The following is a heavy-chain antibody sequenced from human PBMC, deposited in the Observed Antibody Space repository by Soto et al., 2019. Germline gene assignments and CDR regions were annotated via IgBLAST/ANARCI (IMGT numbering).Heavy chain of an antibody. J-gene: IGHJ4*02. CDR3: ARGIAAGTDY. CDR2: IIPILDMP. D-gene: IGHD6-13*01. V-gene: IGHV1-69*02. CDR1: GDTLTSYT. Sequence: QVHLVQSGAEVKKPGSSVKVSCRASGDTLTSYTISWVRQAPEQGLEWMGWIIPILDMPIYAQKLQGRVTITAEKSTSTVYMELSSLRSDDTAVYYCARGIAAGTDYWGQGTLVTVSS.